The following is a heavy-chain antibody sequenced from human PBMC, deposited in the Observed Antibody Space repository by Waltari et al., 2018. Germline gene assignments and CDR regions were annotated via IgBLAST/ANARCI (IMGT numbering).Heavy chain of an antibody. J-gene: IGHJ4*02. CDR1: GYTFTDYY. V-gene: IGHV1-69-2*01. CDR3: ARAPRNWGFDY. Sequence: EVQLVQSGAEVKKPGATVKISCKVSGYTFTDYYMHWVQQAPGKGLEWMVLVDPEDGETIYAEKFQGRVTRTRDTSITTAYMELSSLTSEDTAVYYCARAPRNWGFDYWGQGTLVTVSS. D-gene: IGHD7-27*01. CDR2: VDPEDGET.